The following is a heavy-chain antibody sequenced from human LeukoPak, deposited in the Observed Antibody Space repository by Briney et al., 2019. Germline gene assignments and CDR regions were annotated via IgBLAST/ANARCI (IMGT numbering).Heavy chain of an antibody. J-gene: IGHJ4*02. V-gene: IGHV4-31*03. CDR2: IFKSGNT. D-gene: IGHD3-10*01. Sequence: SQTLSLTCTVSGGSISTSDLYWSWIRQHPGKGLEWIGYIFKSGNTNYNPSLKSRVTMSLDTSKNQFSLKVTSVTAADTAVYYCARVPYGSPNPGIWGQGTLVTASS. CDR3: ARVPYGSPNPGI. CDR1: GGSISTSDLY.